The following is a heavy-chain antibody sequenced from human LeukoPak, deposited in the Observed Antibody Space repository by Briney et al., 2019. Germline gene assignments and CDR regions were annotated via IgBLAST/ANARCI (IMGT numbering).Heavy chain of an antibody. CDR2: ISASGRST. CDR3: AKDLLFQLPTYFDY. J-gene: IGHJ4*02. Sequence: PGRSLRLSCAASGYSFNDYAMHWVRQAPDKGLEWVAAISASGRSTYYADSVKGRFTISRDNSKNTLYLQMNSLRAEDTAVYYCAKDLLFQLPTYFDYWGQGTLVTVSS. D-gene: IGHD2-2*01. V-gene: IGHV3-23*01. CDR1: GYSFNDYA.